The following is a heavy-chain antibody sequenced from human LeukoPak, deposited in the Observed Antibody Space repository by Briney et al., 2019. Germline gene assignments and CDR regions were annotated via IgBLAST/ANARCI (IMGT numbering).Heavy chain of an antibody. Sequence: GGSLRLSCAASGFTFDDYAMHWVRQAPGQGLEWVSGISWNSGNIAYADSVRGRFTITRDNAKNSLYLQMNSLSAEDTALYYCAKDKSADYYYGMDVRGQGTTVTVSS. J-gene: IGHJ6*02. D-gene: IGHD4/OR15-4a*01. CDR2: ISWNSGNI. V-gene: IGHV3-9*01. CDR1: GFTFDDYA. CDR3: AKDKSADYYYGMDV.